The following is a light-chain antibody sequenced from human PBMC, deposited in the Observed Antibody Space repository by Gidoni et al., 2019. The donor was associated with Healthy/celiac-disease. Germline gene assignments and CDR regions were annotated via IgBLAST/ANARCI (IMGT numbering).Light chain of an antibody. V-gene: IGLV6-57*01. CDR1: SGSIASNY. CDR3: QSYDSSNSWV. CDR2: EDN. Sequence: NFMLTQPHSVSESPGTTVTISCTRSSGSIASNYVQWYQQRPVSSPTTVIYEDNQRPSGVPDRFSGSIDSCANSASLTISGLKTEDEADYYCQSYDSSNSWVFGGGTKLTVL. J-gene: IGLJ3*02.